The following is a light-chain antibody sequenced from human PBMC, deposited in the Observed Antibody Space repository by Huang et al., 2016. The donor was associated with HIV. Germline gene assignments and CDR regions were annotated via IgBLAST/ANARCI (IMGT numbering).Light chain of an antibody. CDR1: QSVLYTSNNKNY. CDR2: WAS. Sequence: DIVMTQSPDSLAVSLGERATINCRSSQSVLYTSNNKNYVAWYQQKPRQPPKLLIYWASTRESGVPDRFSGSGSGTDFTLTISSLQAEDVAVYCCQQYYNTPQTFGQGTKVEIK. V-gene: IGKV4-1*01. CDR3: QQYYNTPQT. J-gene: IGKJ1*01.